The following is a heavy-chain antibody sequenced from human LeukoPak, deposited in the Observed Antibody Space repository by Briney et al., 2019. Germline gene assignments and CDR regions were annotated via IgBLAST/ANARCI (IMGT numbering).Heavy chain of an antibody. D-gene: IGHD2-2*02. J-gene: IGHJ4*02. V-gene: IGHV1-18*01. Sequence: ASVKVSCKASGYTFTSYGISWVRQAPGQGLEWMGWISAYNGNTNYAQKLQGRVTMTTDTSTSTAYMELRSLRSDDTAVYYCARDPRYCSSTTCYTGLGWGQGTLVTVSS. CDR1: GYTFTSYG. CDR2: ISAYNGNT. CDR3: ARDPRYCSSTTCYTGLG.